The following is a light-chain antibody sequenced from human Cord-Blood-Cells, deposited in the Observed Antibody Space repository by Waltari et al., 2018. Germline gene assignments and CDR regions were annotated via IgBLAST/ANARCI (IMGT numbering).Light chain of an antibody. CDR1: SSDAGGYHY. V-gene: IGLV2-14*01. CDR3: SSYTSSSTWV. CDR2: NVS. Sequence: QSALTQPASVSGSPGPSITISCTGTSSDAGGYHYVSWYQQHPGKAPKLMIYNVSKRPSGVSNRFSGSKSGNTASLTICGIQAEADADYSCSSYTSSSTWVFGGGTKLTVL. J-gene: IGLJ3*02.